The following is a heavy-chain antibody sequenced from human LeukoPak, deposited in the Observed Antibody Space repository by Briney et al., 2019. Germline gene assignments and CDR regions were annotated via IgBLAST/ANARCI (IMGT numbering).Heavy chain of an antibody. CDR1: DGSISSSSYY. J-gene: IGHJ3*02. CDR3: ARLASITIFGVVIRGAFDI. Sequence: SETLSLTCTVSDGSISSSSYYWGWIRQPPGKGLEWIGSISYSGSTYYNPSLKSRVTISVDTSKNQFSLKLSSVTAADTAVYYCARLASITIFGVVIRGAFDIWGQGTMVTVSS. V-gene: IGHV4-39*01. D-gene: IGHD3-3*01. CDR2: ISYSGST.